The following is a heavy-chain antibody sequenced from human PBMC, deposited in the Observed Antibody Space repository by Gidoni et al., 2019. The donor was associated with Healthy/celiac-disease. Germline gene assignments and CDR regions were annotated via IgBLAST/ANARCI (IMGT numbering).Heavy chain of an antibody. J-gene: IGHJ4*02. Sequence: EVQLVASGGGLVQPGGSLTLSCAASGFTFSGSAMHWVRQASGKGLEWVGRIRSKANSYATAYAASVKGRFTISRDDSKNTAYLQMNSLKTEDTAVYYCTSSAVAVGGIYRNWGQGTLVTVSS. CDR3: TSSAVAVGGIYRN. D-gene: IGHD6-19*01. CDR1: GFTFSGSA. V-gene: IGHV3-73*02. CDR2: IRSKANSYAT.